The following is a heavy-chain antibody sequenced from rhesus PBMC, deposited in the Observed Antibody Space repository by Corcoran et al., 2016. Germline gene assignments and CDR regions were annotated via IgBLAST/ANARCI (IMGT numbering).Heavy chain of an antibody. Sequence: QVQLQESGPGLVKPSETLSLTCAVSGGSFSSYCWSWIRQPPGKGLEWIGEINGNSGSTNYNPSLKSRVTISKDASKNQFSLRLNSVTAADTAVFFCARYGGGYFDCWGQGVLVTVSS. CDR2: INGNSGST. CDR1: GGSFSSYC. D-gene: IGHD2-21*01. V-gene: IGHV4-80*01. J-gene: IGHJ4*01. CDR3: ARYGGGYFDC.